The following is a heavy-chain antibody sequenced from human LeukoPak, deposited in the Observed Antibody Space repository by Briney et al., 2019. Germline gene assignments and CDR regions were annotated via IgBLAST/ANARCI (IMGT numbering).Heavy chain of an antibody. Sequence: PSETLSLTCTVSGGAISSSSYYWGWIRQPPGKGLEWIGSIYYSGSTYYNPSLKSRVTISVDTSKNQFSLKLSSVTAADTAVYYCASAPPAIPVHVDYWGQGTLVTVSS. D-gene: IGHD2-21*02. CDR3: ASAPPAIPVHVDY. J-gene: IGHJ4*02. CDR1: GGAISSSSYY. V-gene: IGHV4-39*07. CDR2: IYYSGST.